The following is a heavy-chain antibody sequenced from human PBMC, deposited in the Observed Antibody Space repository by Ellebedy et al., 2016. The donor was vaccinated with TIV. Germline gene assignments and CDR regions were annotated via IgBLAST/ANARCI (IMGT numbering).Heavy chain of an antibody. CDR1: GYTLTELS. D-gene: IGHD6-6*01. CDR3: ASASPGSSSWKDAFDI. J-gene: IGHJ3*02. Sequence: ASVKVSCKVSGYTLTELSMHWVRQAPGKGLEWMGGFDPEDGETIYAQKFQGRVTMTEDTSTDTAYMELSSLRSEDTAVYYCASASPGSSSWKDAFDIWGQGTMVTVSS. CDR2: FDPEDGET. V-gene: IGHV1-24*01.